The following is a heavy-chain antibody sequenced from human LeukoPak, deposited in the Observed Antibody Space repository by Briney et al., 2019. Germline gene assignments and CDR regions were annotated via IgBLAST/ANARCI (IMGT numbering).Heavy chain of an antibody. Sequence: GGSLRLSCAASGFTFSSYAMSWVRQAPGKGLEWVSAISGGGGSTYYADSVKGRFTISRDSAKNTLYLRMNSLRAEDTAVYYCVKGTYRSGWDFWGQGTLVTVSS. J-gene: IGHJ4*02. CDR2: ISGGGGST. CDR1: GFTFSSYA. V-gene: IGHV3-23*01. CDR3: VKGTYRSGWDF. D-gene: IGHD6-19*01.